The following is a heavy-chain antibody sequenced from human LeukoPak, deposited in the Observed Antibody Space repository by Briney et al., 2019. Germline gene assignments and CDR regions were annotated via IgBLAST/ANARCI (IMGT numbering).Heavy chain of an antibody. CDR3: ARATITVTTPYFDY. CDR2: INSDSGGT. V-gene: IGHV1-2*02. J-gene: IGHJ4*02. Sequence: GASVKVSCKASGYTFTGYYIDWVRQAPGQGLEWMGWINSDSGGTNYAQKFQGRVTMTRDTSTSTAYMELSSLRSDDTAFYYCARATITVTTPYFDYWGQGTLVTVSS. CDR1: GYTFTGYY. D-gene: IGHD4-17*01.